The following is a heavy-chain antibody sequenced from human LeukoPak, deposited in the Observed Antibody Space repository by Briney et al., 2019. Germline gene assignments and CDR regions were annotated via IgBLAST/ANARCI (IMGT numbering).Heavy chain of an antibody. CDR3: ARASSGYSYGHYFDY. Sequence: PGGSLRLSCAASGFTVSSNYMSWVRQAPGKGLEWVSVIYSGGSTYYADSVKGRFTISRDNSKNTLYLQMNSLRAEDTAVYYCARASSGYSYGHYFDYWGQGTLVTVSS. J-gene: IGHJ4*02. V-gene: IGHV3-53*05. CDR1: GFTVSSNY. D-gene: IGHD5-18*01. CDR2: IYSGGST.